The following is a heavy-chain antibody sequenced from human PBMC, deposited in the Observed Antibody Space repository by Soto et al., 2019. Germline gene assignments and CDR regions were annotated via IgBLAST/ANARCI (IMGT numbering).Heavy chain of an antibody. CDR2: ISHDGNSK. CDR1: AFTFSRYG. Sequence: QVILVESGGGVVQPGRSLRVSCEAFAFTFSRYGMHWVRQAPGKGLEWVALISHDGNSKHYADSVKGRFTISRDNSTNTLYMQMNSLRPEDTAVYYCVKDLPDYYDSSCHFDYWGQGTLVTVSS. CDR3: VKDLPDYYDSSCHFDY. V-gene: IGHV3-30*18. J-gene: IGHJ4*02. D-gene: IGHD3-22*01.